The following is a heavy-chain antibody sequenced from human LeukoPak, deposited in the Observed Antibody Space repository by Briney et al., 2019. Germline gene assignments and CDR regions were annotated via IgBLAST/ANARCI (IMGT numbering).Heavy chain of an antibody. D-gene: IGHD5-24*01. CDR2: IYSGGNT. CDR3: ARGSDGYNWFDP. Sequence: GGSLRLSCAASGFTVSSNFMTWLRQAPGRGLEWVSVIYSGGNTFYADSVKGRFTISRDNSKNTLYLQMNSLRAEDTAVYYCARGSDGYNWFDPGGQGTLVTVSS. V-gene: IGHV3-53*01. CDR1: GFTVSSNF. J-gene: IGHJ5*02.